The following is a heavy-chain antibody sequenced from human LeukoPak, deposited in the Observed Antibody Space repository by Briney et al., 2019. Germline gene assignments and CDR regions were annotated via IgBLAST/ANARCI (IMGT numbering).Heavy chain of an antibody. CDR2: IYPGDSDT. CDR3: ARLVTYSSSWNSYYYYYGMDV. J-gene: IGHJ6*04. CDR1: GSSFTSYW. D-gene: IGHD6-13*01. V-gene: IGHV5-51*01. Sequence: GASLKISCKGSGSSFTSYWIGWVRQMPGKGLEWMGIIYPGDSDTRYSPSFQGQVTISADKSISTAYLQWSSLKASDTAMYYCARLVTYSSSWNSYYYYYGMDVWGKGTTVTVSS.